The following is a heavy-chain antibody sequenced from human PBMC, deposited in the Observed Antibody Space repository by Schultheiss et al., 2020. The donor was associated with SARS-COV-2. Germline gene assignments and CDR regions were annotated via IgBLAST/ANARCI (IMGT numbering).Heavy chain of an antibody. J-gene: IGHJ3*02. Sequence: SETLSLTCTVSGASVSSGDQYWSWIRQPPGKGLEWIGYIYYSGSTNYNPFLKSRVTISVDTSKNQFSLKLSSVTAADTAVYYCARHDSSGYYGAFDIWGQGTMVTVAS. V-gene: IGHV4-61*08. CDR2: IYYSGST. CDR3: ARHDSSGYYGAFDI. D-gene: IGHD3-22*01. CDR1: GASVSSGDQY.